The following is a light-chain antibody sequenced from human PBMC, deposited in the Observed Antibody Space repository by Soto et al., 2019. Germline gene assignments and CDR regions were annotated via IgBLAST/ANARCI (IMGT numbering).Light chain of an antibody. CDR2: TAS. V-gene: IGKV1-6*01. J-gene: IGKJ1*01. CDR1: QDIRND. CDR3: QQYKSYPWT. Sequence: AIQMTQSPSSLSASVGDRVTITCRASQDIRNDLGWFQQKPGKAPKLLINTASTLQSGVSSRFSGSGSGTDFTLTISSLQPDDFATYYCQQYKSYPWTFGQGTKVDIK.